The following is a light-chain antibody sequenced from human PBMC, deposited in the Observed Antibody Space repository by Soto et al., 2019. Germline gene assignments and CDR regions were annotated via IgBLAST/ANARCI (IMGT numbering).Light chain of an antibody. CDR3: QQANSFPLT. V-gene: IGKV1-12*01. CDR1: QGISSW. Sequence: DIQMTQSPSSVSASVGDRVTITCRASQGISSWLGWYQQKPGKAPNLLIHTASNLQSGVLSRFSGSGSGTDFTLTISSLQPEDFATYYCQQANSFPLTFGGGTKVEIK. CDR2: TAS. J-gene: IGKJ4*01.